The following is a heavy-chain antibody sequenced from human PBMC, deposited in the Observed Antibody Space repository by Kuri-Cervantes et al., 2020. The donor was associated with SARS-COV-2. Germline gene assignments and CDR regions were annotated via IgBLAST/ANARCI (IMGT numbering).Heavy chain of an antibody. CDR3: ATAISCYPTSCYIPWYFDL. J-gene: IGHJ2*01. CDR2: YDPEDGEI. CDR1: GHALTELS. Sequence: ASVKVSCKVSGHALTELSMHWVRQAPGEGPEWMGGYDPEDGEIIYPQKFQGRVAMTEDSSTDTAFMELSSLRSEDTAVYYCATAISCYPTSCYIPWYFDLWGRGTQVTVSS. V-gene: IGHV1-24*01. D-gene: IGHD2-2*02.